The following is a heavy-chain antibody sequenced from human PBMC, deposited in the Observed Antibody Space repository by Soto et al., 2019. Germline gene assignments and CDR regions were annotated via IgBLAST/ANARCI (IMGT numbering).Heavy chain of an antibody. D-gene: IGHD3-10*01. Sequence: QVQLQESGPGLVKPSQTLSLTCTVSGGSISSGDYYWSWIRQPPGKGLEWIGYIYYSGSTYYNPSLKSRVTISVDTSKNQFSLNLSSVTAADTAVYYCARRSPGGGSGTYGRWFDPWGQGTLVTVSS. V-gene: IGHV4-30-4*01. CDR2: IYYSGST. CDR1: GGSISSGDYY. CDR3: ARRSPGGGSGTYGRWFDP. J-gene: IGHJ5*02.